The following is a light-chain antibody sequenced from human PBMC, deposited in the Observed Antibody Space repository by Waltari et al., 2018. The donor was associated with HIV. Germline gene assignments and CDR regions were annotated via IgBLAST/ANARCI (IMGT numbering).Light chain of an antibody. J-gene: IGLJ1*01. V-gene: IGLV2-11*01. CDR2: DVI. CDR3: CSYAGSPYV. Sequence: QSALTQPRSVSGSPGQSVTISCTGTNSDIGRDNYVSWYQQHPGKAPKLIIYDVIKRPSGFSDRFSGSKSGNTASLTIYALQSEDEADYYCCSYAGSPYVFGSGTTVTVL. CDR1: NSDIGRDNY.